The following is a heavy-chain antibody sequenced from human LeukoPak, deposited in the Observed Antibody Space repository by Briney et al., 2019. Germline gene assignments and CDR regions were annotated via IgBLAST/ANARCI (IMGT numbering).Heavy chain of an antibody. J-gene: IGHJ4*02. V-gene: IGHV4-39*01. D-gene: IGHD2-8*02. CDR3: ALGGVAEY. CDR2: IYYSGST. CDR1: GGSISSSSYY. Sequence: SENLSLTCTVSGGSISSSSYYWGWLRQPPGKGLEWIGSIYYSGSTYYNPSLKSRITISVDTSTNQFSLKLSSVTAADSSLYCCALGGVAEYWGQGTLVSVSS.